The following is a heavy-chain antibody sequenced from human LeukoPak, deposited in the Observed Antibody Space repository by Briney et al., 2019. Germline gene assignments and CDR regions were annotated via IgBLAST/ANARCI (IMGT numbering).Heavy chain of an antibody. CDR2: ISSSSSYI. CDR3: ARDSYYYYDSSGYRDLDY. D-gene: IGHD3-22*01. Sequence: PGGSLRLSCAASGFTFSSYSMNWVRQAPGKGLEWVSSISSSSSYIYYADSVKGRFTISRDNAKNSLYLQMNSLRAEDTAVYYCARDSYYYYDSSGYRDLDYWGQGTLVTVSS. CDR1: GFTFSSYS. V-gene: IGHV3-21*01. J-gene: IGHJ4*02.